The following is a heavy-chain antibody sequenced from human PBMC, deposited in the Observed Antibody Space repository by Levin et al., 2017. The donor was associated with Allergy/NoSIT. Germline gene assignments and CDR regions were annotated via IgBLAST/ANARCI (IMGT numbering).Heavy chain of an antibody. CDR1: GYTFTSYG. D-gene: IGHD4-17*01. Sequence: ASVKVSCKASGYTFTSYGISWVRQAPGQGLEWMGWISAYNGNTNYAQKLQGRVTMTTDTSTSTAYMELRSLRSDDTAVYYCARDNAGDGDYWGEWTAFDIWGQGTMVTVSS. CDR2: ISAYNGNT. V-gene: IGHV1-18*01. CDR3: ARDNAGDGDYWGEWTAFDI. J-gene: IGHJ3*02.